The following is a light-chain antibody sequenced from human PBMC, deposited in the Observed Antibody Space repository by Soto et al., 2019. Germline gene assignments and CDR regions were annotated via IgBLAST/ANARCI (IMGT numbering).Light chain of an antibody. CDR2: DAY. Sequence: EIVLTQSPATLSLSPGERATLSCRASQSVSSYLAWYQQKPGQAPRLLIYDAYNRATGIPARFSGSGSGTDFTLTISSLEPEEFGVYYCQQRSNWRSFGGGKQVEIK. J-gene: IGKJ4*01. CDR1: QSVSSY. CDR3: QQRSNWRS. V-gene: IGKV3-11*01.